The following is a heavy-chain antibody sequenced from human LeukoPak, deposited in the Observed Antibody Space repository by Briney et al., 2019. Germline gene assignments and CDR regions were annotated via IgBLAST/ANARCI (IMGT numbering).Heavy chain of an antibody. CDR1: GFIFKRKA. V-gene: IGHV3-23*01. D-gene: IGHD5-24*01. Sequence: SGGSLRLSCAASGFIFKRKAMSWVRQAPGKGLEWVSYISGSGGTTNYADSVKGRFTISRDNSKDTLYLQMNSLRAEDTAVYFSAKEKDGLSPFDDWGQGTLITVSS. CDR2: ISGSGGTT. J-gene: IGHJ4*02. CDR3: AKEKDGLSPFDD.